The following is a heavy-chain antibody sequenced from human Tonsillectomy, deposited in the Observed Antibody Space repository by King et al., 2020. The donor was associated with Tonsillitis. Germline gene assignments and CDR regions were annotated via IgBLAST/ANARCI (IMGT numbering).Heavy chain of an antibody. J-gene: IGHJ4*02. CDR3: ARAPYRSRYYFDY. CDR1: GGSFSGYY. V-gene: IGHV4-34*01. D-gene: IGHD6-13*01. CDR2: ITHSGST. Sequence: VQLQLWGAGVLKPSETLSLTCAVYGGSFSGYYWSWIRQPPGKGLEWFGEITHSGSTNYNPSLKSRFTISVDTSKNQFSLKLSSVTAADTAVYYCARAPYRSRYYFDYWGQGTLVTVSS.